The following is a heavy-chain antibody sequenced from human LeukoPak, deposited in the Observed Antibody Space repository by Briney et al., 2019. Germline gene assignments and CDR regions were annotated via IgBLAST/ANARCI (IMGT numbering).Heavy chain of an antibody. D-gene: IGHD2-15*01. CDR1: GGTFSSYA. CDR2: IIPIFGTA. J-gene: IGHJ5*02. CDR3: AIPSYCSGGSCYPPDWFDT. V-gene: IGHV1-69*01. Sequence: SVKVSCKASGGTFSSYAISWVRQAPGQGLEWMGGIIPIFGTANYAQKFRGRVTITADESTSTAYMELSSLRSEDTAVYYCAIPSYCSGGSCYPPDWFDTWGQGTLVTVSS.